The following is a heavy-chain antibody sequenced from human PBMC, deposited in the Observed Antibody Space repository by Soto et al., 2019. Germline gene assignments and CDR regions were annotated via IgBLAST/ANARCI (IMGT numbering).Heavy chain of an antibody. CDR3: ARGSDYGDYRNKYYFDY. CDR2: IIPIFVTA. Sequence: QVQLVQSGAEVKKPGSSVKVSCKASGGTFSSYAISWVRQAPGQGLEWMGGIIPIFVTANYAQKFQGRVTITADESTSTAYMELSSLRSEDTAVYYCARGSDYGDYRNKYYFDYWGQGTLVTVSS. D-gene: IGHD4-17*01. CDR1: GGTFSSYA. J-gene: IGHJ4*02. V-gene: IGHV1-69*01.